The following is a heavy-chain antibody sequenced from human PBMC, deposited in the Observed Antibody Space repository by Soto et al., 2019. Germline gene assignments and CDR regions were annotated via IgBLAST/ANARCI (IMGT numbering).Heavy chain of an antibody. D-gene: IGHD6-6*01. J-gene: IGHJ5*02. CDR1: GCKCINYA. V-gene: IGHV3-23*01. CDR2: ISGSGGST. CDR3: AHSIMEQLYAQLFDP. Sequence: ASGCKCINYARSWISKTKGKGLEWVSAISGSGGSTYYADSVKGRFTISRDNSKNTLYLQMTNMDPVDTATYYCAHSIMEQLYAQLFDPWGQGTLVTVSS.